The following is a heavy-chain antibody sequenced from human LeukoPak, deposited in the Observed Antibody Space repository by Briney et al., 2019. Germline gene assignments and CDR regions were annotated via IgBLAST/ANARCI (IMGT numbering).Heavy chain of an antibody. CDR3: ARDNDWAFHY. CDR1: GFTFSNYV. D-gene: IGHD3-9*01. J-gene: IGHJ4*02. CDR2: INHNGEMI. Sequence: GGSLRLSCAASGFTFSNYVMSWVRQAPGKELEWVSYINHNGEMIFYPDFVKGRFTISRDNAKNSLYLQMNSLRDEDTAVYYCARDNDWAFHYWGQGTLVTVSS. V-gene: IGHV3-48*02.